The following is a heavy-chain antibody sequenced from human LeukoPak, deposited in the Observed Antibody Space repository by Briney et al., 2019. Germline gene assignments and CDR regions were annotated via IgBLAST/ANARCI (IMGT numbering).Heavy chain of an antibody. V-gene: IGHV3-23*01. CDR3: AKDLKGIAAAGTDWFDP. CDR1: GFTFTSYA. CDR2: ISGSGGST. J-gene: IGHJ5*02. D-gene: IGHD6-13*01. Sequence: GGSLRLSCAASGFTFTSYAMSWVRQAPGKGLEWVSSISGSGGSTYYADSVKGRFTISRDNSKNTLYLQMNSLRAEDTAVYYCAKDLKGIAAAGTDWFDPWGQGTLVTVSS.